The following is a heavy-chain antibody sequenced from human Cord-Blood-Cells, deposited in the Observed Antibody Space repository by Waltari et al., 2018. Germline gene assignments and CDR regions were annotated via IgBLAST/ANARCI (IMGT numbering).Heavy chain of an antibody. CDR1: GYTFTGYY. CDR2: INPKGGGT. J-gene: IGHJ3*02. D-gene: IGHD2-2*01. Sequence: QVQLVQSGAEVKKPGASVKVSCKASGYTFTGYYMHWVRQAPGQGLGWMGGINPKGGGTKYAQKFKGRVTMTRDTSISTAYMELGRLRSDDTAVYYCARSRGKLDAFDIGGQGTMVTVSS. V-gene: IGHV1-2*02. CDR3: ARSRGKLDAFDI.